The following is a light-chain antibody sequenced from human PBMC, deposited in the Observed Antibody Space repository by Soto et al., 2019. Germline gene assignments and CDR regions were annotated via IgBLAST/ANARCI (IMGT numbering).Light chain of an antibody. Sequence: QSVLTQPPSASGTPGQRVTISCSGSSSNIGGYAVNWYQQLPGTAPKLVIYTNDQRPSGVPDRFSGSKSGTSASLAISGLQSEDEADYSCAVWDDSLNGWVFGGGTKLTVL. V-gene: IGLV1-44*01. CDR3: AVWDDSLNGWV. CDR2: TND. CDR1: SSNIGGYA. J-gene: IGLJ3*02.